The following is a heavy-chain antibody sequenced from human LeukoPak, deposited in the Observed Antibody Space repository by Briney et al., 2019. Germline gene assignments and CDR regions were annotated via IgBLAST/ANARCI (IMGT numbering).Heavy chain of an antibody. J-gene: IGHJ4*02. CDR2: IRYDGSNK. D-gene: IGHD2-21*01. Sequence: PGGSLRLSXAASGFTFSSYGMHWVRQAPGKGLEWVAFIRYDGSNKYYADSVKGRFTISRDNSKNTLYLQMNSLRAEDTAVYYCAKDLGHILPSDYWGQGTLVTVSS. CDR3: AKDLGHILPSDY. V-gene: IGHV3-30*02. CDR1: GFTFSSYG.